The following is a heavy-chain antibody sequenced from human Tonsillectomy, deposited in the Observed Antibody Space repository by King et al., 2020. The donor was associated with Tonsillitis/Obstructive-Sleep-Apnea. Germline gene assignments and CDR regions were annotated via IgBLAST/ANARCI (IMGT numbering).Heavy chain of an antibody. CDR2: IRSSSSYI. CDR3: ARLLVGVTAWGAFDI. Sequence: VQLVESGGGLVKPGGSLRLSCAASGFTFSSYSMNWVRQAPGKGLEWVSFIRSSSSYINYADSVKGRFTISRDNAKDSLYLQMNSLRAEDTAVYYCARLLVGVTAWGAFDIWGQGTMVTVSS. J-gene: IGHJ3*02. CDR1: GFTFSSYS. D-gene: IGHD1-26*01. V-gene: IGHV3-21*01.